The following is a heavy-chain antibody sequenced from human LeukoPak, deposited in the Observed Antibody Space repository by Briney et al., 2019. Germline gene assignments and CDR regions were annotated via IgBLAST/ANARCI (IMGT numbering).Heavy chain of an antibody. CDR3: AYCGGDCYSDIWFDA. V-gene: IGHV1-69*01. CDR2: IIPIFGTA. CDR1: VGTCSSYA. Sequence: SSVKLSCKASVGTCSSYAISCVRQAPRQQLEWMGGIIPIFGTANYAQKFQGRVTITADESTSTAYMELSSLRSEDTAVYYCAYCGGDCYSDIWFDAWGQGTLVTVSS. J-gene: IGHJ5*02. D-gene: IGHD2-21*02.